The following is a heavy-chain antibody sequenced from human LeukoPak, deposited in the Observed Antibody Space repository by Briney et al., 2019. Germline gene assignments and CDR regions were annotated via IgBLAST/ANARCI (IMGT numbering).Heavy chain of an antibody. V-gene: IGHV4-59*08. D-gene: IGHD3-16*01. J-gene: IGHJ4*02. CDR3: ARRRLGEFFDY. CDR2: IYYSGST. CDR1: GGSISSYY. Sequence: PSETLSLTCTVSGGSISSYYWSWIRQPPGKGLEWIGYIYYSGSTNYNPSLKSRVTISVDTSKNQFSLKLSSVTAADTAVYYCARRRLGEFFDYWGQGSLVTVSS.